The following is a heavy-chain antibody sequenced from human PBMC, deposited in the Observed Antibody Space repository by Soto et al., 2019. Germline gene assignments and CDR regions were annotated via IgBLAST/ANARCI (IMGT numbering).Heavy chain of an antibody. CDR3: ARLSDGDYAKDYYGMDV. J-gene: IGHJ6*02. CDR2: IYYSGGT. V-gene: IGHV4-59*08. D-gene: IGHD4-17*01. Sequence: SETLSLTCTVSGGSISSYYWSWIRQPPGKGLEWIGYIYYSGGTNYNPSLQSRVTISVDTSKNQFSRKLSSVTAADTAVYYCARLSDGDYAKDYYGMDVWGQGTTVTVSS. CDR1: GGSISSYY.